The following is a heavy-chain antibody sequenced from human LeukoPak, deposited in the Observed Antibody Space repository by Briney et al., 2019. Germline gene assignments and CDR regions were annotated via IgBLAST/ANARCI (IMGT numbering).Heavy chain of an antibody. CDR1: GFTFSSYA. CDR2: ISYDGSNK. Sequence: GRSLRLSCAASGFTFSSYAMHWVRQAPGKGLEWVAVISYDGSNKYYADSVKGRFTISRDNSKNTLYLQMNNLRIEDTALYYCAKTSLSDPSGHYYYMDVWGKGTTATVSS. J-gene: IGHJ6*03. V-gene: IGHV3-30*04. D-gene: IGHD3-3*01. CDR3: AKTSLSDPSGHYYYMDV.